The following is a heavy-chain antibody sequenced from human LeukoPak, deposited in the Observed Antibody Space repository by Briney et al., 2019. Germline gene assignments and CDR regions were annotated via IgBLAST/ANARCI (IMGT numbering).Heavy chain of an antibody. Sequence: PSETLSLTCTVSGGSISSVGYYWSWIRQHPGTGLEWIGYISYSGSSYYNPSLKSRLSISLDTSKNQFSLSLSSVTAADTAVFYCARASVAGMQNAFDPWGQGTMVTVSS. CDR2: ISYSGSS. J-gene: IGHJ3*01. CDR1: GGSISSVGYY. D-gene: IGHD6-19*01. CDR3: ARASVAGMQNAFDP. V-gene: IGHV4-31*03.